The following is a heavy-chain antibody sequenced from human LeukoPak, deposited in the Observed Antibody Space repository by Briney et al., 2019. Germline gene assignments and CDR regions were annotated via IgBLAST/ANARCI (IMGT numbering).Heavy chain of an antibody. CDR2: LSYSGST. Sequence: SETLSLTSTASGGSISDAAYCWSWIRQHPGKGLESIGYLSYSGSTYYNPSLKSRVTISVDTSKNQFSLKLRSVTAADTAVYYCAAIVVVTAAIDYWGQGTLVTVSS. CDR1: GGSISDAAYC. D-gene: IGHD2-2*01. CDR3: AAIVVVTAAIDY. V-gene: IGHV4-31*03. J-gene: IGHJ4*02.